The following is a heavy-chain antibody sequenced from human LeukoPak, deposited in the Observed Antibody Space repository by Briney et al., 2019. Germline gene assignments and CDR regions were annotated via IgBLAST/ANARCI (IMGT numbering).Heavy chain of an antibody. CDR3: AGEGQVVGRTMSDY. J-gene: IGHJ4*02. V-gene: IGHV4-4*07. D-gene: IGHD1-26*01. CDR2: IYASGAT. Sequence: SETLSLTCSFSGASMSLAFWTWIRQPAGKGLEWIGRIYASGATHSNPSLKSRLTISVDTSKNQFSLKLSSVTAADTAVYYCAGEGQVVGRTMSDYWGQGTLVTVSS. CDR1: GASMSLAF.